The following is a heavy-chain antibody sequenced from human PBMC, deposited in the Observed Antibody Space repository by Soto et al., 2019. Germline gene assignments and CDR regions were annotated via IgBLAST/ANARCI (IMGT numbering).Heavy chain of an antibody. J-gene: IGHJ5*02. CDR3: ARVVYSSGKGWFDP. V-gene: IGHV3-74*01. D-gene: IGHD6-19*01. CDR2: INSDGSST. CDR1: GFTFSSYW. Sequence: GGSLRLSCAASGFTFSSYWMHWVRQAPGKGLVWVSRINSDGSSTSYADSVKGRFTISRDNAKNTLYLQMNSLRAEDTAVYYCARVVYSSGKGWFDPWGQGTLVTVSS.